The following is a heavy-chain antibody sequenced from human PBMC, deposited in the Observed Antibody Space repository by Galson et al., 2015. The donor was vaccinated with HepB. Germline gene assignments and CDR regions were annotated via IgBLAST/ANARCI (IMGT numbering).Heavy chain of an antibody. CDR1: GFTFSSYA. V-gene: IGHV3-23*01. CDR2: ISGSGGST. Sequence: SLRLSCAASGFTFSSYAMSWVRQAPGKGLEWVSAISGSGGSTYYADSVKGRFTISRDNSKNTLYLQMNSLRAEDTAVYYCAKGPPNDIVATISWFDPWGQGTLVTVSS. CDR3: AKGPPNDIVATISWFDP. J-gene: IGHJ5*02. D-gene: IGHD5-12*01.